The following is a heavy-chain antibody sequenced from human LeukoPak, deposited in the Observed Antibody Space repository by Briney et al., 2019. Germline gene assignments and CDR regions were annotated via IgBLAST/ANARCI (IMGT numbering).Heavy chain of an antibody. Sequence: PSQTLSLTCTVSGGSISSGGYYWSWIRQHPGKGLEWIGYIYYSGSTYYNPSLKSRVTISVDTSKNQFSLKLSSVTAADTAVYYCARCLSMGYCSSTSCYSGSFFFDPWGQGTLVTVSS. CDR2: IYYSGST. D-gene: IGHD2-2*01. CDR3: ARCLSMGYCSSTSCYSGSFFFDP. CDR1: GGSISSGGYY. V-gene: IGHV4-31*03. J-gene: IGHJ5*02.